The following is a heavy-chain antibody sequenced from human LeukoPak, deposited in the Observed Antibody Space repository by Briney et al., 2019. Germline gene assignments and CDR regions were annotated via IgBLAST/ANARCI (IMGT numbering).Heavy chain of an antibody. Sequence: GGSLRLSCAASGFTFSAYGMSWVRQVPGKGLEWVSSLNSNGGGTYYSDSVKGRFTISRDNSKNTLYLQMNSLRAEDTAVYYCAKVGIAVAGMAPDYWGQGTLVTVSS. CDR2: LNSNGGGT. J-gene: IGHJ4*02. CDR1: GFTFSAYG. D-gene: IGHD6-19*01. CDR3: AKVGIAVAGMAPDY. V-gene: IGHV3-23*01.